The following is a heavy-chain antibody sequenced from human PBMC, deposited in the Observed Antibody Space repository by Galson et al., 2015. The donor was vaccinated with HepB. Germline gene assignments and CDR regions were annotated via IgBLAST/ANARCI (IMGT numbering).Heavy chain of an antibody. CDR2: INPNSGGT. V-gene: IGHV1-2*04. J-gene: IGHJ4*02. CDR1: GYTFTGYY. D-gene: IGHD6-19*01. CDR3: ARDAAVAGTWYYFDY. Sequence: VKVSCKASGYTFTGYYMHWVRQAPGQGLEWMGWINPNSGGTNYAQKFQGWVTMTRDTSISTAYMELSRLRSDDTAVYYCARDAAVAGTWYYFDYWGQGTLVTVSS.